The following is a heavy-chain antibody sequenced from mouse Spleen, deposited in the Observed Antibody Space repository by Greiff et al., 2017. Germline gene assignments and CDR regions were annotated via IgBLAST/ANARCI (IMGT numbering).Heavy chain of an antibody. V-gene: IGHV3-6*01. CDR1: GYSITSGYY. Sequence: VQLKESGPGLVKPSQSLSLTCSVTGYSITSGYYWNWIRQFPGNKLEWMGYISYDGSNNYNPSLKNRISITRDTSKNQFFLKLNSVTTEDTATYYCAMGGNYYFDYWGQGTTLTVSS. J-gene: IGHJ2*01. CDR2: ISYDGSN. D-gene: IGHD2-1*01. CDR3: AMGGNYYFDY.